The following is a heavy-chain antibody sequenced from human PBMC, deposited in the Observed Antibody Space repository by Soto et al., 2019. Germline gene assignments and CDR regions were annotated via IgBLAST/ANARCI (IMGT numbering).Heavy chain of an antibody. CDR2: IIPKLGIT. Sequence: VQLVQSGAEVKRPGSSVKVSCKAPVGTFSDYNIAWVRHARGQGLEWMGRIIPKLGITNYAHKFQDRVRITADKATSTAYMELTSLRYEDTAVYFCARVKGTRTTNFYHYMDVWGEGTSVTVS. D-gene: IGHD2-8*01. CDR3: ARVKGTRTTNFYHYMDV. V-gene: IGHV1-69*02. J-gene: IGHJ6*03. CDR1: VGTFSDYN.